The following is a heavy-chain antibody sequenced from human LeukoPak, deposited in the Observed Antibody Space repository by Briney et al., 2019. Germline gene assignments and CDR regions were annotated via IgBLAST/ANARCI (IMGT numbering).Heavy chain of an antibody. Sequence: SETLSLTCTVSGGSISSYYWSWIRQPPGKGLEWIGYIYYSGSTNYNPSLKSRVTISVDTSKNQFSLKLSSVTAADTAVYYCARAPYCGGDCYGPRGFDPWGQGTLVTVSS. CDR2: IYYSGST. J-gene: IGHJ5*02. D-gene: IGHD2-21*02. CDR1: GGSISSYY. CDR3: ARAPYCGGDCYGPRGFDP. V-gene: IGHV4-59*01.